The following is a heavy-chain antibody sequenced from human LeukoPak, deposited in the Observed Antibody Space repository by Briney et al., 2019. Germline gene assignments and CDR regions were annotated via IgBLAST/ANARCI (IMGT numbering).Heavy chain of an antibody. J-gene: IGHJ4*02. Sequence: SQTLSLTCTVSGGSISSGGYYWSWIRQHPGKGLEWIGYIYYSGSTYYNPSLKSRVTISVDTSKNQFSLKLSSVTAADTAVYYCARGYESSGYFDYWGQGTLVTVSS. V-gene: IGHV4-31*03. D-gene: IGHD3-22*01. CDR2: IYYSGST. CDR3: ARGYESSGYFDY. CDR1: GGSISSGGYY.